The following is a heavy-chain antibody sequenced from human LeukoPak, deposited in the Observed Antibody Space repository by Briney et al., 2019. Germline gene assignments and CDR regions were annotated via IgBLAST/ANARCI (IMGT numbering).Heavy chain of an antibody. CDR3: APRGDIEHSYVYGKWFDP. D-gene: IGHD5-18*01. CDR2: INHSGSS. CDR1: GGSFSAYY. V-gene: IGHV4-34*01. J-gene: IGHJ5*02. Sequence: SETLSLTCAVYGGSFSAYYWTWIRQPPGKGLEWIGEINHSGSSNHNSSLRSRVTISVDTSYKQFSLRLSSVTAADTAVYYCAPRGDIEHSYVYGKWFDPWGQGTRVTVSS.